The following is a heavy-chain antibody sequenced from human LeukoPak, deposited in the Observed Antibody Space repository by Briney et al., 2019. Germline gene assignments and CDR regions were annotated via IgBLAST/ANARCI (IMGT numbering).Heavy chain of an antibody. J-gene: IGHJ4*02. CDR2: INHSGST. D-gene: IGHD4-17*01. CDR1: GGSFSGYY. CDR3: ARYDGGKVTTVTTFFDY. V-gene: IGHV4-34*01. Sequence: PSETLSLTCAVYGGSFSGYYWSWIRQPPGKGLEWIGEINHSGSTNYNPSLKSRVTISVDTSKNQFSLKLSSVTAADTAVYYCARYDGGKVTTVTTFFDYWGQGTLVTVSS.